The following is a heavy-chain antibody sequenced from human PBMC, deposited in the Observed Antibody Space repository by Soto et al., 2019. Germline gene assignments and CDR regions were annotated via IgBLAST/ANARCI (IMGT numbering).Heavy chain of an antibody. CDR3: ARGAYCGGDCYFVGYYYFDY. J-gene: IGHJ4*02. D-gene: IGHD2-21*02. Sequence: PSETLSLTCAVYGRSFSGYYWSWIRQPPGKGLEWIGEINHSGSTNYNPSLKSRVTISVDTSKNQFSLKLSSVTAADTAVYYCARGAYCGGDCYFVGYYYFDYWGQGTLVTVSS. CDR2: INHSGST. V-gene: IGHV4-34*01. CDR1: GRSFSGYY.